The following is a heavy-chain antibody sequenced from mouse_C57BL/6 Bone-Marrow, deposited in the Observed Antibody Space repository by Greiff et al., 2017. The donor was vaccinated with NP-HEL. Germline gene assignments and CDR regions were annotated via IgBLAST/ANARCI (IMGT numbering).Heavy chain of an antibody. CDR3: ARERVYYNGSSSYYLDY. CDR1: GYTFTSYG. Sequence: QVQLQQSGAELARPGASVKLSCKASGYTFTSYGISWVKQRTGQGLEWIGEIYPRSGNTYYNEKFKGKATLTADKSSSTAYMELRSLTSEDSAVYYWARERVYYNGSSSYYLDYGGKGTTLTVSS. D-gene: IGHD1-1*01. V-gene: IGHV1-81*01. CDR2: IYPRSGNT. J-gene: IGHJ2*01.